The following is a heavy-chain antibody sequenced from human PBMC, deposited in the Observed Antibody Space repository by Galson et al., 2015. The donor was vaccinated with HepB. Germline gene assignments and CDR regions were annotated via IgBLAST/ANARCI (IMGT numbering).Heavy chain of an antibody. Sequence: SLRLSCAASGFTFSYYAMSWVRQAPGKGLEWISAITPSGDNTYSADSMKGRFTISRDNSQNTLFLQMNSLRADDTATYFCAKVFPEKTDGWYLQALYYFGSWGQGTRVTVSS. CDR1: GFTFSYYA. CDR3: AKVFPEKTDGWYLQALYYFGS. D-gene: IGHD6-19*01. CDR2: ITPSGDNT. V-gene: IGHV3-23*01. J-gene: IGHJ4*02.